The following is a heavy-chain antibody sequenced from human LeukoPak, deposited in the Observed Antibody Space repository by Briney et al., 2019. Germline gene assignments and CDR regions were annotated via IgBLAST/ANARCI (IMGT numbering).Heavy chain of an antibody. V-gene: IGHV1-8*01. D-gene: IGHD6-19*01. J-gene: IGHJ5*02. CDR1: GYTFTNYD. Sequence: VASVKVSCKASGYTFTNYDINWVRQATGQGLEWMAWMDPKSGNTGYAQKFQDRVFLTMNTSLNTAYMELSGLRSEDTAIYYCARPPRSSDWYLNYFDPWGQGTLVTVSS. CDR3: ARPPRSSDWYLNYFDP. CDR2: MDPKSGNT.